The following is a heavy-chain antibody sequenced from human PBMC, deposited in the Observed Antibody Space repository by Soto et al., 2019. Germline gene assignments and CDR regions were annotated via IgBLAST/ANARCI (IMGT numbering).Heavy chain of an antibody. CDR2: IIPIFGTA. J-gene: IGHJ3*02. CDR1: GWTFSSYA. Sequence: ASVKVSCKACGWTFSSYAISWVRQAPGQGLEWMGGIIPIFGTANYAQKFQGRVTITADESTSTAYMELSSMRSEDTAVYYCASAPGGYYYDSSGYSYAFDIWGQGTMGTVSS. D-gene: IGHD3-22*01. CDR3: ASAPGGYYYDSSGYSYAFDI. V-gene: IGHV1-69*13.